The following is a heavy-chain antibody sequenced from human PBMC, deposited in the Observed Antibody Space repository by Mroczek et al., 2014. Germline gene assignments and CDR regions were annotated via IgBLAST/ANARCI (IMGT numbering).Heavy chain of an antibody. D-gene: IGHD5-24*01. CDR2: IYTSGST. Sequence: VQLVESGPGLVRPSQTLSLTCTVSGGSISSGSYYWSWIRQPAGKGLEWIGRIYTSGSTNYNPSLKSRVAVSVDTSKNQFSLKVTSVTAADTAVYYCARGRAGYFDYWGQGTLVTVSS. CDR3: ARGRAGYFDY. CDR1: GGSISSGSYY. V-gene: IGHV4-61*02. J-gene: IGHJ4*02.